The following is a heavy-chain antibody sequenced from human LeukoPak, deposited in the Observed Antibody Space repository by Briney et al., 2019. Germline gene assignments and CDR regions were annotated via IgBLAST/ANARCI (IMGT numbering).Heavy chain of an antibody. CDR3: TRSAGGTFDY. CDR2: IRTKVNSYAT. V-gene: IGHV3-73*01. D-gene: IGHD1-26*01. J-gene: IGHJ4*02. Sequence: PGGLLKLSCAASGFTFSGSTMHWVRQASGKGLEWVGRIRTKVNSYATAYAASVKGRFTISRDDSKNTAYLQMNSLKTEDTAVYYCTRSAGGTFDYWGQGTLVTVSS. CDR1: GFTFSGST.